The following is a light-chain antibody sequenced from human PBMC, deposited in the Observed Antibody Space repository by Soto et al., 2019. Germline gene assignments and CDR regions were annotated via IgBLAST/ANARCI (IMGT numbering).Light chain of an antibody. CDR1: SSNIGAGYD. V-gene: IGLV1-40*01. CDR3: LSYDSSLSGSL. Sequence: HSALAQPPSVSGAPGQRISISCTGSSSNIGAGYDVFWYQQFPGTAPKLLIHGDSIRPSGVPDRFSGSRSGTSASLAITGLQAEDEADYYCLSYDSSLSGSLFGGGTKVTVL. J-gene: IGLJ2*01. CDR2: GDS.